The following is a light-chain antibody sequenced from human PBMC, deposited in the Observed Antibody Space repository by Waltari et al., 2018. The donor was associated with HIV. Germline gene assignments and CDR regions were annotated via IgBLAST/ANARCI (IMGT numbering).Light chain of an antibody. V-gene: IGKV1-6*01. Sequence: AIQMTQSPSSLSASVGDRVTITCRASHDIRNYLGWYQQKPGKAPKLLIYAASNLQSGVPSRFSGSGFGTDFTLTIGSLQPEDSATYYCLQDNDYPHTFGGGTKVEIK. J-gene: IGKJ4*01. CDR3: LQDNDYPHT. CDR1: HDIRNY. CDR2: AAS.